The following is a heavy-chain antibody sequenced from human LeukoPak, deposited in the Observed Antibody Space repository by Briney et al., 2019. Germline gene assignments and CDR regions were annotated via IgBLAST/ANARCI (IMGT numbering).Heavy chain of an antibody. Sequence: GGSLRLSCEASGFTFSAYAMTWVRQAPGKGLEWVSSIGSDNKPHYSESVKDRFAISRDNSKNILFLHLNSLRAEDTALYYCARDLHYYVAMGVWGQGTTVTVSS. D-gene: IGHD3-10*02. V-gene: IGHV3-23*01. CDR2: IGSDNKP. CDR1: GFTFSAYA. J-gene: IGHJ6*02. CDR3: ARDLHYYVAMGV.